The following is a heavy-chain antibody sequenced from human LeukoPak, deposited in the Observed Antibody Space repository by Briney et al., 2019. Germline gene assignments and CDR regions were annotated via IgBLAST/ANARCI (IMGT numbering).Heavy chain of an antibody. CDR3: ARVSRITMIVVVTGSYYYMDV. CDR1: GYTFTGYY. CDR2: INPNSGGT. D-gene: IGHD3-22*01. Sequence: ASVKVSCKASGYTFTGYYMHWVRQAPGQGLEWMGWINPNSGGTNYAQKLQGRVTMTTDTSTSTAYMELRSLRSDDTAVYYCARVSRITMIVVVTGSYYYMDVWGKGTTVTISS. J-gene: IGHJ6*03. V-gene: IGHV1-2*02.